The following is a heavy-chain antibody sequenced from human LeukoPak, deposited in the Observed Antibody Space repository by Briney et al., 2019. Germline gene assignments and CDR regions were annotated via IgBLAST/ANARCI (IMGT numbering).Heavy chain of an antibody. CDR1: GGSVSSGGYY. D-gene: IGHD3-10*01. V-gene: IGHV4-61*08. CDR2: IYYSGST. CDR3: ARDHMVRGEFDP. Sequence: SETLSLTCTVSGGSVSSGGYYWSWIRQPPGKGLEWIGYIYYSGSTNYNPSLKSRVTISVDTSKNQFSLKLSSVTAADTAVYYCARDHMVRGEFDPWGQGTLVAVSS. J-gene: IGHJ5*02.